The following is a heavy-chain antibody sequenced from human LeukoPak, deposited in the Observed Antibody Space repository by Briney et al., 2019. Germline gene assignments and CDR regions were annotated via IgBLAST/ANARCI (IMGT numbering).Heavy chain of an antibody. CDR3: ARGYEFDY. Sequence: PGKSLRLFCAASGFTFSGYPIHWVRQAPGKGLEWVAVISYDGSNKYYADSVKGRFTISRDNSKNTLYLQMNSLRAEDTAVYYCARGYEFDYWGQGTLVTVSS. D-gene: IGHD3-3*01. CDR1: GFTFSGYP. CDR2: ISYDGSNK. V-gene: IGHV3-30-3*01. J-gene: IGHJ4*02.